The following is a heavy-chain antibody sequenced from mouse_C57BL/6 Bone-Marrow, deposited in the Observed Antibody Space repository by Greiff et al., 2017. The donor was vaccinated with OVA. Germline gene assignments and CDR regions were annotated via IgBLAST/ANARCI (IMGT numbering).Heavy chain of an antibody. V-gene: IGHV1-61*01. D-gene: IGHD2-12*01. CDR3: ARHYYILYAMDD. CDR1: GYTFTSYW. Sequence: QVQLQQPGAELVRPGSSVKLSCKASGYTFTSYWMDWVKQRPGQGLEWIGNIYPSDSETHYNQKFKDKATLTVDKSSSTAYMQLSSLTSEDSAVYYCARHYYILYAMDDWGQGTSVTVSS. CDR2: IYPSDSET. J-gene: IGHJ4*01.